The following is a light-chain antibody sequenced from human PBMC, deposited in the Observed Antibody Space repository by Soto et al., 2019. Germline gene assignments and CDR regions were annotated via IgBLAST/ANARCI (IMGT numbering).Light chain of an antibody. CDR3: QQLSSYPST. J-gene: IGKJ4*01. V-gene: IGKV1-9*01. CDR2: AAS. Sequence: VGDRVTITCRASQDIAIYLAWYQQKPGEAPKLLIYAASTLYGGVPSRFSGSGSGTDFALTITSLQAEDFATYYCQQLSSYPSTFGGGTKV. CDR1: QDIAIY.